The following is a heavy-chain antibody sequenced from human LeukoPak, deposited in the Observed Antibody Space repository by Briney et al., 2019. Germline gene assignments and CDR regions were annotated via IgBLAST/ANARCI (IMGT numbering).Heavy chain of an antibody. CDR3: ARDPESAAAGTFDY. CDR1: GGSISSSSYY. J-gene: IGHJ4*02. V-gene: IGHV4-39*07. Sequence: SETLSLTCTVSGGSISSSSYYWGWLRQPPGKGLEWIGSIYYSGSTYYNPSLKSRVTMSVDTSKNQFSLKLSSVTAADTAVYYCARDPESAAAGTFDYWGQGTLVTVSS. CDR2: IYYSGST. D-gene: IGHD6-13*01.